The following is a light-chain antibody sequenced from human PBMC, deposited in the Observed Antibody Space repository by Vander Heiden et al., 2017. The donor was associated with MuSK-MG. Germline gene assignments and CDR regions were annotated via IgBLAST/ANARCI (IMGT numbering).Light chain of an antibody. V-gene: IGKV1-NL1*01. Sequence: IQTPQSPPSLSASAGDRVTITCRASQGISNCLAWYPQKPGKAPKFLLYAASTLGCGVPSRFSGSGSGTDYTLTISSLQPEDFATYDCQKDDRSIRTFGEGTKVEIK. CDR3: QKDDRSIRT. J-gene: IGKJ4*02. CDR1: QGISNC. CDR2: AAS.